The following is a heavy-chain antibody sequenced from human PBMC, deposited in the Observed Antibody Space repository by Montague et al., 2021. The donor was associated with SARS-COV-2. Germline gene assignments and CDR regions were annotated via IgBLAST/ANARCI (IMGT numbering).Heavy chain of an antibody. V-gene: IGHV4-39*01. J-gene: IGHJ3*01. Sequence: SETLSLTCTISRGPVDDTNYYRGWIRQPPGKGLEWIGTVYYRGTAYYNPSLKSRVTISVHSSENQFSLNMISLSATDTALYYCARCKTRELEPDPDAFDVWGQGTMVTVSS. D-gene: IGHD1-14*01. CDR3: ARCKTRELEPDPDAFDV. CDR2: VYYRGTA. CDR1: RGPVDDTNYY.